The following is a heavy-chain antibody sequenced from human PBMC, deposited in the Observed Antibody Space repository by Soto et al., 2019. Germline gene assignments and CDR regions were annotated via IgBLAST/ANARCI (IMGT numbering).Heavy chain of an antibody. V-gene: IGHV1-2*02. J-gene: IGHJ4*02. CDR2: INPSSGAT. D-gene: IGHD5-18*01. CDR1: GYNFVAYY. CDR3: AKDRQYADYGYNFDY. Sequence: GASVKVSCKASGYNFVAYYMHWVRQAPGQGLEWMGWINPSSGATNFAERFQGRVTMTSDTSISTFYMEIKRLNSDDTAVYFCAKDRQYADYGYNFDYWGQGTLVTVSS.